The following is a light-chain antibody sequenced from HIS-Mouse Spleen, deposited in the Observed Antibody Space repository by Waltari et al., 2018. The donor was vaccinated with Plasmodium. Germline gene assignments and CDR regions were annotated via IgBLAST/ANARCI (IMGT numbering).Light chain of an antibody. CDR2: RDR. CDR3: YYAGDNNLV. J-gene: IGLJ3*02. V-gene: IGLV3-27*01. Sequence: SYELTQPPSVSVSPGQTARITCSGAVLTKQSAWWFQQKPGQAPVLVIDRDRERPSGLPVRFSCSSSRTTVTFTSGVAEVEDEDYYYCYYAGDNNLVFGGGTKLTVL. CDR1: VLTKQS.